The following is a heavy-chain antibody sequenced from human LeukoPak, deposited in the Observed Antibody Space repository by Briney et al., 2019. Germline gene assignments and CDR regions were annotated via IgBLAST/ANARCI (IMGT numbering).Heavy chain of an antibody. V-gene: IGHV3-74*01. CDR3: AREGSSGYEHFDY. J-gene: IGHJ4*02. Sequence: GGSLRLSCAASGFTFSSYWMHWVRQAPGKELVWVSRINSDGSSTSYADSVKGRFTISRDNAKNTLYLQMNSLRAEDTAVYYCAREGSSGYEHFDYWGQGTLVTVSS. CDR2: INSDGSST. D-gene: IGHD5-12*01. CDR1: GFTFSSYW.